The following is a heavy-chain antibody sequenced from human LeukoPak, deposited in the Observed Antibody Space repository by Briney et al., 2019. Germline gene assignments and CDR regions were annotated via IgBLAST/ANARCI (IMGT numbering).Heavy chain of an antibody. CDR3: SRVASSGYYDAFDI. Sequence: GGSLNPPGAASGFPFNRHHMHWVGQAPGKGLEGVSYIGSRSNTIYYTYSVKGRFTISRDNAKNSQYLQMNSLRAEDTAVYYCSRVASSGYYDAFDICGEGTTVTVSS. CDR2: IGSRSNTI. J-gene: IGHJ3*02. D-gene: IGHD3-22*01. V-gene: IGHV3-48*01. CDR1: GFPFNRHH.